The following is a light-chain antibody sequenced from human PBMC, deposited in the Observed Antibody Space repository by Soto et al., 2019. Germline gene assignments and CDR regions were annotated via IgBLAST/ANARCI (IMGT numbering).Light chain of an antibody. J-gene: IGKJ4*01. CDR1: QSVPSNY. V-gene: IGKV1-27*01. Sequence: TQSPGTLSLSPGERVTLSCRASQSVPSNYLAWYQQKPGGVPELLISAASTLESGVPSRFSGSGSKKDFTLTISSLQPGDVATYYCQEYDTVRLTFGGGTKVEVK. CDR2: AAS. CDR3: QEYDTVRLT.